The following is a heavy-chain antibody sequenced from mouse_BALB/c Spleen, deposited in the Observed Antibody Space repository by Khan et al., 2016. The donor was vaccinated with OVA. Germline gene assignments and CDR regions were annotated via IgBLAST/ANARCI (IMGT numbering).Heavy chain of an antibody. D-gene: IGHD2-10*02. Sequence: QVQLKESGTELVRPGASVKLSCKTSGYIFTSYWIHWVKQRPGQGLEWIARIYPGTGSTYYKEKFKGKATLTADISSSTAYMQLSSLKSEASADLFCAGEKYGNYWGAMDYWGQGTSVTVSS. CDR3: AGEKYGNYWGAMDY. CDR1: GYIFTSYW. V-gene: IGHV1S132*01. J-gene: IGHJ4*01. CDR2: IYPGTGST.